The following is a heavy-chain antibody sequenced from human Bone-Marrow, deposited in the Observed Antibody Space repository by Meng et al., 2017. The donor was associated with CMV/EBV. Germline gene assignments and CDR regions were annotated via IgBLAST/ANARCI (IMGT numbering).Heavy chain of an antibody. J-gene: IGHJ6*02. CDR2: IYYSGST. CDR1: GGSISSSSYY. V-gene: IGHV4-39*07. CDR3: AREPSSSYYYGMDV. Sequence: GSLRLSCTVSGGSISSSSYYWGWIRQPPGKGLEWIGSIYYSGSTYYNPSLKSRVTISVDTSKNQFSLKLSSVTAADTAVYYCAREPSSSYYYGMDVWGQGTTVTVSS.